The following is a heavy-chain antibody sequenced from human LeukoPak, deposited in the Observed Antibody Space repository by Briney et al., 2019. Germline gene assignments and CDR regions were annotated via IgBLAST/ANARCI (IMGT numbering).Heavy chain of an antibody. CDR3: ARDRPRYCSSTSCYGGLDY. CDR1: GGSISSYY. J-gene: IGHJ4*02. V-gene: IGHV4-59*01. D-gene: IGHD2-2*01. Sequence: SETLSLTCTVSGGSISSYYWSWIRQPPGKGLEWIGYIYYNGSTNYNPSLKSRVTISVDTSKNRFSLKLSSVTAADTAVYYCARDRPRYCSSTSCYGGLDYWGQGTLVTVSS. CDR2: IYYNGST.